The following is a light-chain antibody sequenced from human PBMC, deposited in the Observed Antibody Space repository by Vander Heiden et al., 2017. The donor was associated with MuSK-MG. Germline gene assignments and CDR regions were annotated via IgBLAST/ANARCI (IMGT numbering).Light chain of an antibody. CDR2: AAS. CDR1: QSISSY. J-gene: IGKJ5*01. CDR3: QQSDITPPIT. Sequence: DIQMTQSPSSLSASVGDRVTITCRASQSISSYLNWYQQKPGKAPKLLIYAASSLQSGVPSRFSGSGYGTDFTLTISSLQPEDFAPYYCQQSDITPPITFGQGTQLEIK. V-gene: IGKV1-39*01.